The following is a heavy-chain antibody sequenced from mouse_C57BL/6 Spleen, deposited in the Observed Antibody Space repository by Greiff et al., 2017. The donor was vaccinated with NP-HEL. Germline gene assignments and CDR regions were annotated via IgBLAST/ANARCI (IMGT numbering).Heavy chain of an antibody. CDR3: ARAGVYSNYEGYFDY. D-gene: IGHD2-5*01. Sequence: EVQRVESEGGLVQPGSSMKLSCTASGFTFSDYYMAWVRQVPEKGLEWVANINYDGSSTYYLDSLTSRFIISRDNAKNILYLQMSSLKSEDTATYYCARAGVYSNYEGYFDYWGQGTTLTVSS. CDR1: GFTFSDYY. V-gene: IGHV5-16*01. J-gene: IGHJ2*01. CDR2: INYDGSST.